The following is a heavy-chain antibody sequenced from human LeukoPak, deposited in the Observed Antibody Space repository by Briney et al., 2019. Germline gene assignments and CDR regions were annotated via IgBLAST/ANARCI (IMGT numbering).Heavy chain of an antibody. CDR1: GYTFTSYD. D-gene: IGHD3-22*01. V-gene: IGHV1-8*01. CDR2: MNPNSGNT. J-gene: IGHJ4*02. Sequence: ASVKVSCKASGYTFTSYDINWVRQATGQGLEWMGWMNPNSGNTGYAQKFQGRVTMTRNTSISTAYMELSSLRSEDTAVYYCARASTRGVLYYYDSSGYYWADYWGQGTLVTVSS. CDR3: ARASTRGVLYYYDSSGYYWADY.